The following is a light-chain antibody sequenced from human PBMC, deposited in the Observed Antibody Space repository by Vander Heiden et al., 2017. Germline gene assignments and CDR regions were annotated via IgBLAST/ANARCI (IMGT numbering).Light chain of an antibody. CDR2: QIS. J-gene: IGKJ1*01. CDR1: QTISRW. Sequence: DIRMTQSPSTLSASVGDIVTITCRASQTISRWLAWYQQKPGKAPKLLIYQISTLESGVPSRFSGSGSGTEFTLTISSLQPDDFATYFCQQYSSYWTFGQGTKVDIK. V-gene: IGKV1-5*03. CDR3: QQYSSYWT.